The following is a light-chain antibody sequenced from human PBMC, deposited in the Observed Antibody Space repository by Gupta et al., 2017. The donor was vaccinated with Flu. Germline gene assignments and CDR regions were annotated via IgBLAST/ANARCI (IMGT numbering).Light chain of an antibody. CDR3: QQRNSWPQT. CDR1: QSVGFY. CDR2: DSS. Sequence: VLSQSPATLSLSPGDRATLSCRANQSVGFYLAWYQQKPGQPPKLIIYDSSKRAPGVSATFSGSGSGTDFTLTISSLGPEDFAVYYCQQRNSWPQTFGRGTRVEVK. J-gene: IGKJ1*01. V-gene: IGKV3-11*01.